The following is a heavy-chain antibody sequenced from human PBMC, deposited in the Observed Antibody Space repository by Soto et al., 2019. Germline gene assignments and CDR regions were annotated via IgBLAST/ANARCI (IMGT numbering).Heavy chain of an antibody. Sequence: GGSLRLSCAASGFTFSDHYRSWIRQAPGKGLEWVSYISSSGSTIYYADSVKGRFTISRDNAKNSLYLQMNSLRAEDTAVYYCARDADQYCSSTSCQGPAYYMDVWGKGTTVTVSS. CDR1: GFTFSDHY. CDR2: ISSSGSTI. D-gene: IGHD2-2*01. J-gene: IGHJ6*03. CDR3: ARDADQYCSSTSCQGPAYYMDV. V-gene: IGHV3-11*01.